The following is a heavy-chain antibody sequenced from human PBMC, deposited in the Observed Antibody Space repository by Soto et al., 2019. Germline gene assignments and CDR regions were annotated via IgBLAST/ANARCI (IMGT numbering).Heavy chain of an antibody. J-gene: IGHJ4*02. Sequence: EVQLLESGGGLVQPGGSLRLSCAASGFTFSSYAMSWVRQAPGKGLEWVSGISGSGVSTYYADSVKGRFTISRDNSKSTLYLQMNSLRAEDTSVYYCAKDRARIATRSIDYLGQGTLVTVSS. CDR2: ISGSGVST. D-gene: IGHD6-6*01. V-gene: IGHV3-23*01. CDR1: GFTFSSYA. CDR3: AKDRARIATRSIDY.